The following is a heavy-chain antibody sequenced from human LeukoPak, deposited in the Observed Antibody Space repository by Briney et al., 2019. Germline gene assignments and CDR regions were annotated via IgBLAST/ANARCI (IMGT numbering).Heavy chain of an antibody. J-gene: IGHJ5*02. CDR1: GYTFTSYY. Sequence: ASVTVSFKASGYTFTSYYMHWVRQAPGQGLEWMGIINPSGGSTSYAQKFQGRVTMTRDTSTSTVYMELSSLRSEDTAVYYCARGQGYCSSTSCYAEWFDPWGQGTLVTVSS. D-gene: IGHD2-2*01. CDR2: INPSGGST. CDR3: ARGQGYCSSTSCYAEWFDP. V-gene: IGHV1-46*01.